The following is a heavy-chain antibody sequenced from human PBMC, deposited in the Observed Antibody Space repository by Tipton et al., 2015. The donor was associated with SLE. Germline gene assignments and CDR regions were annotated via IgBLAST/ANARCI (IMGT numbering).Heavy chain of an antibody. D-gene: IGHD6-19*01. V-gene: IGHV3-30*04. CDR3: ARDGLDAFDI. Sequence: SLRLSCAASGFTFSSYAMHWVRQAPGKGLEWVAVISYDGSNKYYADSVKGRFNISRDNSKNTLYLQMNSLRAEDTAVYYCARDGLDAFDIWGQGTMVTVSS. J-gene: IGHJ3*02. CDR2: ISYDGSNK. CDR1: GFTFSSYA.